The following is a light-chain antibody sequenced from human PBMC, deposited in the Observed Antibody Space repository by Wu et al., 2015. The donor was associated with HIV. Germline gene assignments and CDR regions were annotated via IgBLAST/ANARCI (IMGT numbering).Light chain of an antibody. CDR2: GAS. CDR3: QQYRFSPIT. CDR1: QSVRNNY. Sequence: ENVLTQSPGTLSLSPGERATLSCKASQSVRNNYFAWFQQRPGQAPRLLIYGASNRATGTPDRFSGSGSGTDFTLTISRLEPEDFAVYYCQQYRFSPITFGQGTRLEIK. V-gene: IGKV3-20*01. J-gene: IGKJ5*01.